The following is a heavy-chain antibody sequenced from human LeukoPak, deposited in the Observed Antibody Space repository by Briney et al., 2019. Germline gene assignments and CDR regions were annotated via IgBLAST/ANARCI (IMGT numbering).Heavy chain of an antibody. D-gene: IGHD6-13*01. J-gene: IGHJ4*02. CDR1: GFSISSGHY. CDR3: SRGQSISAVAV. Sequence: TSETLSLTCTVSGFSISSGHYWGWTRQPPGKGLEWIASISHSGTTFYNPSLKSRVTISVDTSKNQFSLTVTSVTAADTALYYCSRGQSISAVAVWGQGTLVTVSS. V-gene: IGHV4-38-2*02. CDR2: ISHSGTT.